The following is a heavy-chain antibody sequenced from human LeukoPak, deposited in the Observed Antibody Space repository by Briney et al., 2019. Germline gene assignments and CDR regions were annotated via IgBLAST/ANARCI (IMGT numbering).Heavy chain of an antibody. D-gene: IGHD5-12*01. CDR1: GFTFDDYA. CDR2: ISWNSGST. V-gene: IGHV3-9*01. Sequence: GRSLRLSCAASGFTFDDYAMHWVRQAPGKGLEGVSVISWNSGSTHYADSVKGRFTISRDNSKNTLYLQMNSLRAVDTAVYYCAKEPISSGYDYYFDYWGQGTLVTVSS. CDR3: AKEPISSGYDYYFDY. J-gene: IGHJ4*02.